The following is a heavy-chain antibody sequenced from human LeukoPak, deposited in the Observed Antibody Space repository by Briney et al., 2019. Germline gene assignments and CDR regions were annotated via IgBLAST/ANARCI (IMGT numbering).Heavy chain of an antibody. Sequence: GGSLRLSCAPSGFTFSSYGMHWVRQAPGKGLEWVAVIWYDGTNTYYADSVKGRFTISRDNSKNTLYLQMNSLRAEDTAVYYCARDFCSGGSCYPDAFDIWGQGTMVTVSS. CDR1: GFTFSSYG. J-gene: IGHJ3*02. D-gene: IGHD2-15*01. CDR3: ARDFCSGGSCYPDAFDI. CDR2: IWYDGTNT. V-gene: IGHV3-33*01.